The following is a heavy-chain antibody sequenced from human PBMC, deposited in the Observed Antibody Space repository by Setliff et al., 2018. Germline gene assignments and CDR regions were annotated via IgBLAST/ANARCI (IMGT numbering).Heavy chain of an antibody. CDR1: GESFSGHY. CDR2: INHSGST. Sequence: ETLSLTCAVYGESFSGHYWSWIRQPPGKGLEWIGEINHSGSTNYNPSLKSRVTISVDTSKNQFSLKLSSVAAADTAVYYCARGFDVCGGGACYTDGPYYFDYWGRGTLVTVSS. V-gene: IGHV4-34*01. D-gene: IGHD2-21*02. J-gene: IGHJ4*02. CDR3: ARGFDVCGGGACYTDGPYYFDY.